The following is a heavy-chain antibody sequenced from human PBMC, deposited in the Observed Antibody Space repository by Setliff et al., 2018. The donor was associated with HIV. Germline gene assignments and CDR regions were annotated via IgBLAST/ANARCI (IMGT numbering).Heavy chain of an antibody. D-gene: IGHD3-22*01. CDR1: GGSIMSDGYY. J-gene: IGHJ4*02. CDR2: IYNRGYT. V-gene: IGHV4-31*02. CDR3: ASAPLYFYDGSGYLKY. Sequence: SETLSLTCTVSGGSIMSDGYYWNWIRQRPGKGLEWIGYIYNRGYTYYNPSLKSRVTTSIDTSQNQFSLRLSSVTVADTAVYFCASAPLYFYDGSGYLKYWGQGSQVTVSS.